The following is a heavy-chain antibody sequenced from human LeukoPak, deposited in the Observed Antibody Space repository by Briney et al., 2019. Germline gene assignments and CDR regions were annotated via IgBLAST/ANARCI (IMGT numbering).Heavy chain of an antibody. D-gene: IGHD3-10*01. CDR1: GGSISSGSYY. CDR2: IYTSGST. V-gene: IGHV4-61*02. CDR3: AREIWFGELL. J-gene: IGHJ4*02. Sequence: ASETLSLTCTVSGGSISSGSYYWSWIRQPAGKGLEWIGRIYTSGSTNYNPSLKSRVTISVDTSKNQFSLKLSSVTAADTAVYYCAREIWFGELLWGQGTLVTVSS.